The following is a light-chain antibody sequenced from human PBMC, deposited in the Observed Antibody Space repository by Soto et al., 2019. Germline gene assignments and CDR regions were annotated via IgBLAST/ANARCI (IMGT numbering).Light chain of an antibody. CDR1: SSNIGSNS. V-gene: IGLV1-44*01. J-gene: IGLJ1*01. CDR2: TNS. CDR3: AAWDDSLNGCV. Sequence: QSVLTQPPSASGTPRQRVTISCSGSSSNIGSNSVHWYRQIPGTAPKLLIYTNSQRPSGVPDRFSGSKSGTSASLAISGLQSEDEADYYCAAWDDSLNGCVFGTGTKLTVL.